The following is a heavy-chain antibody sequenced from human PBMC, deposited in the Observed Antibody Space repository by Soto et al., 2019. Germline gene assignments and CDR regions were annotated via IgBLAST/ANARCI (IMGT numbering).Heavy chain of an antibody. CDR1: GYSFTSYW. Sequence: GESLKISCKGSGYSFTSYWISWVRQMPGKGLEWMGRLAPSDSYTNYSPSFQGHVTISAYKSISTAYLQWSSLKASDTAMYYCARRGRYCSSTRCSPADYYYYYGMDAWGQGTTVTVS. J-gene: IGHJ6*02. CDR2: LAPSDSYT. CDR3: ARRGRYCSSTRCSPADYYYYYGMDA. D-gene: IGHD2-2*01. V-gene: IGHV5-10-1*01.